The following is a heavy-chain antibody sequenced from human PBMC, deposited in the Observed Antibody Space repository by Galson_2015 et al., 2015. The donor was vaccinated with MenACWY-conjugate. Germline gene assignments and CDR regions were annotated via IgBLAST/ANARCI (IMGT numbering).Heavy chain of an antibody. CDR3: ATFPARDGGAFYFDY. CDR2: LDPEDGET. V-gene: IGHV1-24*01. D-gene: IGHD3-10*01. CDR1: GYILSELA. J-gene: IGHJ4*02. Sequence: SVKVSCKVSGYILSELAIHWVRQAPGKGLEWMGGLDPEDGETVYARQFQGRVTMTEDTSRHTAYMQLSGLRYEDTAVYFGATFPARDGGAFYFDYWGQGTLVTVSS.